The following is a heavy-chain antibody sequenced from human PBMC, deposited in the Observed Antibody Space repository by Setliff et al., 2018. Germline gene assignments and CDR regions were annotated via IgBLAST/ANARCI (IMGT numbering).Heavy chain of an antibody. CDR3: ARMSGFQYMDV. Sequence: SETLSLTCTVSGGSISSSSYYWGWIRQPPGKGLEWIGYIYYSGSTSYYNPSLKSRLRVSMDSSKNQFYLDLSSVTAADTAVYYCARMSGFQYMDVWGKGTTVTVSS. J-gene: IGHJ6*03. CDR1: GGSISSSSYY. CDR2: IYYSGSTS. D-gene: IGHD3-3*01. V-gene: IGHV4-39*07.